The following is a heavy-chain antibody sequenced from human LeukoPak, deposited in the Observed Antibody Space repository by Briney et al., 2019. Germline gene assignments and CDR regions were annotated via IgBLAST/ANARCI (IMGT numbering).Heavy chain of an antibody. V-gene: IGHV1-46*01. CDR1: GYTFTGYY. J-gene: IGHJ4*02. CDR2: INPSGGST. CDR3: AREARIGGEGFDY. D-gene: IGHD1-26*01. Sequence: AASVKVSCKASGYTFTGYYIHWVRQAPGQGLEWMGIINPSGGSTSYAQKFQGRVTMTRDMSTSTVYMELSSLRSEDTAVYYCAREARIGGEGFDYWGQGTLVTVSS.